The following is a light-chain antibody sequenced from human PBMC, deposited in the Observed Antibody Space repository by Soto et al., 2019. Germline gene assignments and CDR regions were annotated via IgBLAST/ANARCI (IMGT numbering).Light chain of an antibody. Sequence: SQPASVSGSPGQTITISCTGTSTDVGGYNAVSWYQHHPGKAPKLIIYEVTHRPSGVSDRFSASKSGNTASLTISGLQAEDEADYYCNSFRVSHLYVFGTGTKVTVL. V-gene: IGLV2-14*01. CDR3: NSFRVSHLYV. CDR1: STDVGGYNA. J-gene: IGLJ1*01. CDR2: EVT.